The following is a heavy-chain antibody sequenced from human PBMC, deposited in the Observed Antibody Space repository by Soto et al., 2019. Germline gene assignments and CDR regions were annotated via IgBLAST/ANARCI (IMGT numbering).Heavy chain of an antibody. D-gene: IGHD2-2*01. J-gene: IGHJ3*02. CDR1: GFTFSSYS. Sequence: GGSLRLSCAASGFTFSSYSMNWVRQAQGKGLEWVSSISSSSSYIYYADSVKGRFTISRDNAKNSLYLQMNRLIVEDTAVYYWARDRYCSSTSGGPDAFDIWGQGTMVTVSS. V-gene: IGHV3-21*01. CDR3: ARDRYCSSTSGGPDAFDI. CDR2: ISSSSSYI.